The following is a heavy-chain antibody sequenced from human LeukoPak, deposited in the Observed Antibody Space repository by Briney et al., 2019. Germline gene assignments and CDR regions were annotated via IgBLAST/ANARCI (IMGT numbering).Heavy chain of an antibody. CDR1: GGSFSSYA. J-gene: IGHJ4*02. D-gene: IGHD3-22*01. Sequence: ASVKVSCKTSGGSFSSYAINWVRQAPGQGLEWVGGIIPIFGTPNYAQKFQGRVTITADESTSTAYMELSSLRSEDTAVYYCARVIWSSGSGFDYWGQGTLVTVSS. CDR3: ARVIWSSGSGFDY. CDR2: IIPIFGTP. V-gene: IGHV1-69*01.